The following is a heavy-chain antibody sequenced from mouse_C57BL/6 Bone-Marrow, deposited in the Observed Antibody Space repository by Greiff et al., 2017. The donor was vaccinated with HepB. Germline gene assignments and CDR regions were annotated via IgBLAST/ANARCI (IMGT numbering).Heavy chain of an antibody. J-gene: IGHJ3*01. CDR1: GYTFTDYE. Sequence: QVQLQQSGAELVRPGASVTLSCKASGYTFTDYEMHWVKQTPVHGLEWIGAIDPETGGTAYNQKFKGKAILTADKSSSTAYMELRSLTSEDSAVYYCTRGGEDLVLAYWGQGTLVTVSA. D-gene: IGHD2-10*02. CDR2: IDPETGGT. CDR3: TRGGEDLVLAY. V-gene: IGHV1-15*01.